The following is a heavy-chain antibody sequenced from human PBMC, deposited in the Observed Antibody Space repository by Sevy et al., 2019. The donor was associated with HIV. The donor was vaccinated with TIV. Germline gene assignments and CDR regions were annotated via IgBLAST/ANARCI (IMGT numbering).Heavy chain of an antibody. CDR2: IKEDGSDK. J-gene: IGHJ3*02. CDR1: GFTLSSFW. Sequence: GGSLRLSCAASGFTLSSFWMTWVRQAPGKGLEWVANIKEDGSDKNYLDSVKGRFTISRDNAKNSLYLQMNSLRAEDTAVYYCAGDKNHYGRSVYYDAFDIWGQGTMVTVSS. V-gene: IGHV3-7*03. CDR3: AGDKNHYGRSVYYDAFDI. D-gene: IGHD3-22*01.